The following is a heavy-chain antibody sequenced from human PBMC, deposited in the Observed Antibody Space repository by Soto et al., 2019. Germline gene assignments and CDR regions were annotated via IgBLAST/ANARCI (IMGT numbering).Heavy chain of an antibody. CDR2: ISYDGSIE. CDR3: AKDLDFRSLSTPLDN. CDR1: AFIFSSYG. J-gene: IGHJ4*02. D-gene: IGHD2-15*01. Sequence: GGSLRLSCAASAFIFSSYGTHWVRQAPGKGLEWVAVISYDGSIEYYADSVKGRFTISRDNSKNTVYLQMNSLRGEDTAVYYCAKDLDFRSLSTPLDNWGQGTLVTV. V-gene: IGHV3-30*18.